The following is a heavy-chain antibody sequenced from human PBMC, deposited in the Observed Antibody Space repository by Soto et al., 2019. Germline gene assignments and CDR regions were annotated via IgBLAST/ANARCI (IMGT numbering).Heavy chain of an antibody. CDR2: INSDGITT. CDR1: GFTFSSYW. V-gene: IGHV3-74*01. CDR3: ARATGADKEDY. J-gene: IGHJ4*02. D-gene: IGHD3-10*01. Sequence: GGSLRLSCAASGFTFSSYWMHWVRQVPGKGLVWVSRINSDGITTTYADSVKGRFTISRDNAKNSLYLQMNSLRAEDTAVYYCARATGADKEDYWGQGTLVTVS.